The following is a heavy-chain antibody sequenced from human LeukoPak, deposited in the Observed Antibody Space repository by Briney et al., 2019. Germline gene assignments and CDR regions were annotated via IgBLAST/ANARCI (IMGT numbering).Heavy chain of an antibody. CDR3: AKYYYDYTGYYYHS. Sequence: GGSLRLSCAASGFTFSNSAMSWVRQAPGKGLEWVSAIVGSSTSTYYADFVKGRFTISRDNSKNTLFPQMNSLRADDTAIYYCAKYYYDYTGYYYHSWGQGTLVTVSS. D-gene: IGHD3-22*01. V-gene: IGHV3-23*01. CDR2: IVGSSTST. J-gene: IGHJ4*02. CDR1: GFTFSNSA.